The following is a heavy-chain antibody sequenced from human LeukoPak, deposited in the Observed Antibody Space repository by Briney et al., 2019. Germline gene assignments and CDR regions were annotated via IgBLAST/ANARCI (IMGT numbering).Heavy chain of an antibody. D-gene: IGHD6-13*01. Sequence: GASVKVSCKASGYTFTSYDINWVRQATGQGLEWMGWMNPNSGNTGYAQKFQDRVTMTTDTSTSTAYMELRSLRSDDTAVYYCARDRSSSWYYFDPWGQGTLVTVSS. CDR1: GYTFTSYD. V-gene: IGHV1-8*02. CDR3: ARDRSSSWYYFDP. J-gene: IGHJ4*02. CDR2: MNPNSGNT.